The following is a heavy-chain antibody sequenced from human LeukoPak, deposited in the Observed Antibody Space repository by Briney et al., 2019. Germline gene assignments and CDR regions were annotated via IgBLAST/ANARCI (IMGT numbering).Heavy chain of an antibody. D-gene: IGHD3-22*01. J-gene: IGHJ4*02. CDR1: GGSISSYY. CDR3: SRADPDNYCDSSGYYYGFDY. V-gene: IGHV4-59*01. CDR2: IYYSGST. Sequence: SETLSLTCTVSGGSISSYYWSWIRQPPGKGLEWIGYIYYSGSTNYNPSLKSRVTISVDTSKNQFSLKLSSVTAAETTVYYCSRADPDNYCDSSGYYYGFDYWGQGTLVTVSS.